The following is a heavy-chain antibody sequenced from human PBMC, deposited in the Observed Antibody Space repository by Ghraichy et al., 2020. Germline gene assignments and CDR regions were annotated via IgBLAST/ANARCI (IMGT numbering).Heavy chain of an antibody. CDR1: GFNIGDYV. D-gene: IGHD5-12*01. V-gene: IGHV3-49*03. J-gene: IGHJ3*02. CDR2: IRSEAYGGTT. Sequence: GGSLRLSCTASGFNIGDYVLNWFRQAPGKGLEWIGFIRSEAYGGTTEYAASVQGRFTVSRNDSKNIAYLQMNILKTEDTAVYFCTRVQHGGYDFGAFDIWGQGTMVTVSS. CDR3: TRVQHGGYDFGAFDI.